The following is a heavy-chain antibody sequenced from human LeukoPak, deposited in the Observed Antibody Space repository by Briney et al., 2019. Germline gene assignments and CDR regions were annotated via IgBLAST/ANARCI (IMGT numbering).Heavy chain of an antibody. Sequence: SVKVSCKTSGGTFSSFAIAWVRQAPGQGLEWMAGIVPIFATTNYAQEFQGRVSLSADESTSTVYMELSSLRSDDTAVYYCARGPLLTYDHTPEGYYHYYMDVWGEGTTVTISS. V-gene: IGHV1-69*13. CDR3: ARGPLLTYDHTPEGYYHYYMDV. D-gene: IGHD1-14*01. J-gene: IGHJ6*03. CDR1: GGTFSSFA. CDR2: IVPIFATT.